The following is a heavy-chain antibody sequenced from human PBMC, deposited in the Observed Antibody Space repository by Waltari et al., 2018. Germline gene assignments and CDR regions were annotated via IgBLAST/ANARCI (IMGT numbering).Heavy chain of an antibody. Sequence: QVQLVQSGAEVKRPGSSVKVSCRASGGIFTNYAISWVRQAPGQGLEWMGRIIPNVVTANSELTFQGSLTITSDESTSTAYMELSSLRPEDTAVYFCARDLGAMKVTSALEIWGRGTRVTVSS. CDR1: GGIFTNYA. V-gene: IGHV1-69*11. CDR3: ARDLGAMKVTSALEI. J-gene: IGHJ3*02. CDR2: IIPNVVTA. D-gene: IGHD3-10*01.